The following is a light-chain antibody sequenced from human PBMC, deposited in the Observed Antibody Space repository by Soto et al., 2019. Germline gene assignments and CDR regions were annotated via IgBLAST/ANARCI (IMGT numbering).Light chain of an antibody. V-gene: IGLV1-40*01. CDR1: SSNIGAGYD. J-gene: IGLJ2*01. Sequence: QSVLTQPPSVSGAPGQRVTISCTGSSSNIGAGYDVHWYQQLPGTAPKLLIYGNSNRPSGVPDRFSGSKSGTSASLAITGLPAEDAADYYCQSYGSSLGVVVFGGGTKVTVL. CDR2: GNS. CDR3: QSYGSSLGVVV.